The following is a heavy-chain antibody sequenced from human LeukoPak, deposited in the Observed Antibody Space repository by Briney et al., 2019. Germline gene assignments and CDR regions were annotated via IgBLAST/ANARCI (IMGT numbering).Heavy chain of an antibody. Sequence: PSETLSLTCTVSGGSISSYYWSWIRQPAGKGLEWIGRIYTSASTNYNPSLKSRVTMSVDTSKNQFSLKLSSVTAADTAVYYCARERYCSGGGCYYFDYWGQGTLVTVSS. CDR3: ARERYCSGGGCYYFDY. CDR1: GGSISSYY. D-gene: IGHD2-15*01. J-gene: IGHJ4*02. CDR2: IYTSAST. V-gene: IGHV4-4*07.